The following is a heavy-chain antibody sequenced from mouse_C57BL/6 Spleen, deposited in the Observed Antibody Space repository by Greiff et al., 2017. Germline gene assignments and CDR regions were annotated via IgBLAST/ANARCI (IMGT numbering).Heavy chain of an antibody. CDR1: GYSITSGYY. V-gene: IGHV3-6*01. J-gene: IGHJ2*01. CDR2: ISYDGSN. CDR3: ARVHYGSSPY. D-gene: IGHD1-1*01. Sequence: VQLKESGPGLVKPSQSLSLTCSVTGYSITSGYYWNWIRQFPGNKLEWMGYISYDGSNNYNPSLKNRISITRDTSKNQFFLKLNAVTTEDTATYYCARVHYGSSPYWGQGTTLTVSS.